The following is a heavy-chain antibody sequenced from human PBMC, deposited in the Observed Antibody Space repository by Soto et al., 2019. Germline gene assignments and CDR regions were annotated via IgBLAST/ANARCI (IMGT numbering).Heavy chain of an antibody. D-gene: IGHD3-22*01. CDR1: GGSFSCYY. CDR3: ARGNYAIVVDY. CDR2: INHSGST. J-gene: IGHJ4*02. Sequence: SETLSLTCAIYGGSFSCYYWSWIRQPPGKGLEWIGEINHSGSTNYNPSLKSRVTISVDTSKNQFSLKLSSVTAADTAVYYCARGNYAIVVDYWGQGTLVTVSS. V-gene: IGHV4-34*01.